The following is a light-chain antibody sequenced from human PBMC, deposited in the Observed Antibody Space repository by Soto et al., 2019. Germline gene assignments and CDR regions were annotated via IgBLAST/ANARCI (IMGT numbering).Light chain of an antibody. V-gene: IGKV1-33*01. CDR1: QGISNY. J-gene: IGKJ5*01. CDR3: QQYANLPVT. CDR2: DAS. Sequence: DIQMTQSPSSLSASLGDRVTITCQASQGISNYLNWYQQKPGKAPKLLIYDASSLETGVPSRFSGGGSGTDFTFTISSLQPEDIATYYWQQYANLPVTVGQGTRLQIK.